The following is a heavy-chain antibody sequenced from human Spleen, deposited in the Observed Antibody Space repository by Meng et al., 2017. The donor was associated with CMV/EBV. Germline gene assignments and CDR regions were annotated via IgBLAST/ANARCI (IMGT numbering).Heavy chain of an antibody. V-gene: IGHV4-34*01. CDR3: ARSYCSDINCYKREYYFDY. Sequence: SFSGYYWRWIRQAPGQGLEWLGEMTPGGRTSYSPSLKSRVTMSADTSKNLFSLNLRSVTAADTAVYYCARSYCSDINCYKREYYFDYWGQGSLVTVSS. D-gene: IGHD2-2*02. CDR2: MTPGGRT. J-gene: IGHJ4*02. CDR1: SFSGYY.